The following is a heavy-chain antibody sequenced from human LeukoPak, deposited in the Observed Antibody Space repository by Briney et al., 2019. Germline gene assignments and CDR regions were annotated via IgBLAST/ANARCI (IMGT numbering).Heavy chain of an antibody. CDR3: VRHSGWYFGY. V-gene: IGHV4-4*02. Sequence: SETLSLTCAVSGDSVSGSFWWSWVRPPPHKGLEWIGEIHHSGSSNYNPSLESRVIISLDGSKNLLSLELSSVTAADTAVYYCVRHSGWYFGYWGQGTLVTVSS. D-gene: IGHD6-19*01. CDR1: GDSVSGSFW. CDR2: IHHSGSS. J-gene: IGHJ4*02.